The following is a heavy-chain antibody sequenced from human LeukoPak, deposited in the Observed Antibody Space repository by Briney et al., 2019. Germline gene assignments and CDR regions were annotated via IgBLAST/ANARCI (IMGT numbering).Heavy chain of an antibody. CDR3: AADGTTVHYYYYGMDV. CDR2: IVVGSGNT. V-gene: IGHV1-58*01. J-gene: IGHJ6*02. D-gene: IGHD4-11*01. CDR1: GFTFTSSA. Sequence: SVKVSCKASGFTFTSSAVQWVRQARGQRLEWIGWIVVGSGNTNYAQKFQERVTITRDMSTSTAYMELSSLRSEDTAVYYCAADGTTVHYYYYGMDVWGQGTTVTVSS.